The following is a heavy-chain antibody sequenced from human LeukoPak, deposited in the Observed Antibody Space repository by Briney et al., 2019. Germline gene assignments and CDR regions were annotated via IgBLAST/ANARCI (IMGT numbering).Heavy chain of an antibody. CDR3: ARVKSSSYYFDY. CDR1: GGTFSSYA. Sequence: ASVKVSCKASGGTFSSYAISWMRQAPGQGLEWMGWISAYNGNTNYAQKLQGRVTMTTDTSTSTAYMELRSLRSDDTAVYYCARVKSSSYYFDYWGQGTVVTVSS. D-gene: IGHD6-6*01. V-gene: IGHV1-18*01. J-gene: IGHJ4*02. CDR2: ISAYNGNT.